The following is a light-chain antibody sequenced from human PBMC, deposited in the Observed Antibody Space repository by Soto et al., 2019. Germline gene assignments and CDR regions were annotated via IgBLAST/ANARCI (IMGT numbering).Light chain of an antibody. Sequence: DIQMTQSPSTLSGSVGDRVTITCQASRGISSYLAWYQQKPGKAPKLLVYSASTLQSGVPSRFSGSGSGPDFTLTISSLQPEDSATYFCQQLNSYPQTFGQGTRLEIK. J-gene: IGKJ5*01. V-gene: IGKV1-9*01. CDR2: SAS. CDR3: QQLNSYPQT. CDR1: RGISSY.